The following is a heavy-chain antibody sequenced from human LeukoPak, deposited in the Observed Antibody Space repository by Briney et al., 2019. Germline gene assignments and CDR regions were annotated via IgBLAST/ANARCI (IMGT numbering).Heavy chain of an antibody. V-gene: IGHV3-30*02. Sequence: PGGSLRLSCAASGFTFSSYGMHWVRQAPGKGLEWVAFIRYDGSNKYYADSVKGRFTISRDNSKNTLYLQMNNLRAEDTAVYYCAKDPHPFRGVIVFFDYWGQGTLVTVSS. CDR3: AKDPHPFRGVIVFFDY. J-gene: IGHJ4*02. CDR2: IRYDGSNK. D-gene: IGHD3-10*01. CDR1: GFTFSSYG.